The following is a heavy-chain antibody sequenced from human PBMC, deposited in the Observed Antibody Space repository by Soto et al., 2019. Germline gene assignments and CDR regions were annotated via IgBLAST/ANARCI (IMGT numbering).Heavy chain of an antibody. V-gene: IGHV4-59*01. D-gene: IGHD3-9*01. CDR1: GGSISSYY. Sequence: SETLSLTCTVSGGSISSYYWSWIRQPPGKGLEWIGYIYYSGSTNYNPSLKSRVTISVDTSKNQFSLKLSSVTAADTAVYYCATANDILNGYYYKYYYSGMDVWGQGNTVTVS. CDR2: IYYSGST. CDR3: ATANDILNGYYYKYYYSGMDV. J-gene: IGHJ6*02.